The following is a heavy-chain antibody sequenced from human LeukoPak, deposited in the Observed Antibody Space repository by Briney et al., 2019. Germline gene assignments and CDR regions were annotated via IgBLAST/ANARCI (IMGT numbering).Heavy chain of an antibody. V-gene: IGHV1-18*01. J-gene: IGHJ3*02. Sequence: ASVKVSCKASGYTLTNYGISWVRQAPGQGLEWMGWISTYNGNSNYAQKLQDRVTMTTDTSTATAYLDLRNLRSDDTAVYYCARAGGWAREDYKGDAFDIWGQGTIVTVSS. D-gene: IGHD6-19*01. CDR1: GYTLTNYG. CDR3: ARAGGWAREDYKGDAFDI. CDR2: ISTYNGNS.